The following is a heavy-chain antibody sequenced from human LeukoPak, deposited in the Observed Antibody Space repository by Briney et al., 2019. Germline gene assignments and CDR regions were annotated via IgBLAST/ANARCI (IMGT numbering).Heavy chain of an antibody. D-gene: IGHD6-19*01. CDR1: GFTFSSYG. V-gene: IGHV3-30*18. J-gene: IGHJ4*02. CDR2: ISYDGSNK. Sequence: GRSLRLSCAASGFTFSSYGTHWVRQAPGKGLEWVAVISYDGSNKYYADSVKGRFTISRDNSKNTLYLQMNSLRAEGTAVYYCAKASRAASVAGHFDYWGQGTLVTVSS. CDR3: AKASRAASVAGHFDY.